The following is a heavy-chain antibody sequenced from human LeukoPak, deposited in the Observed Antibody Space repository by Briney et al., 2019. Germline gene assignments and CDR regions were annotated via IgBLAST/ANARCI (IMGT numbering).Heavy chain of an antibody. CDR3: ATSADSSGND. CDR2: ISGSGGST. V-gene: IGHV3-23*01. D-gene: IGHD3-22*01. Sequence: GSLRLSCAASGFTFSSYAMSWVRQAPGKGLEWVSAISGSGGSTYYADSVKGRFTISRDNAKSSVYLQMNTLRAEDTAVYYCATSADSSGNDWGQGTLVTVSS. CDR1: GFTFSSYA. J-gene: IGHJ4*02.